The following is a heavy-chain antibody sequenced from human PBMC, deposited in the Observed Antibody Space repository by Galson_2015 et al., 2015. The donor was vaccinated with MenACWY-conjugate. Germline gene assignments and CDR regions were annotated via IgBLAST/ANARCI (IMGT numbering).Heavy chain of an antibody. CDR1: GYSFTTYW. D-gene: IGHD1-26*01. J-gene: IGHJ6*02. CDR3: ARHPPGGRGMDV. Sequence: QSGAEVKKPGESLKLSCKTSGYSFTTYWIAWVRQMPGTGLEWMGLISPGDPNTRYSPSFQGQVTISADKSISTAYLQWSSLKASDTAMYYCARHPPGGRGMDVWGQGTTVTVSS. V-gene: IGHV5-51*01. CDR2: ISPGDPNT.